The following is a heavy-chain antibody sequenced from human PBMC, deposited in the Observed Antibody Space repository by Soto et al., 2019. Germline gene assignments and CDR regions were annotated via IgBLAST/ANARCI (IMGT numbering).Heavy chain of an antibody. J-gene: IGHJ6*02. CDR3: ERDRWQLAAFYYYYGMDV. V-gene: IGHV1-69*01. Sequence: QVQLVQSGAEVKKPGSSVKVSCKASGGTFSSYAISWVRQAPGQGLEWMGGIIPIFGTANYAQKFQCRVTITADESTSTAYMELCRLRSEDTAVYYCERDRWQLAAFYYYYGMDVWGQGTTVTVSS. D-gene: IGHD6-6*01. CDR2: IIPIFGTA. CDR1: GGTFSSYA.